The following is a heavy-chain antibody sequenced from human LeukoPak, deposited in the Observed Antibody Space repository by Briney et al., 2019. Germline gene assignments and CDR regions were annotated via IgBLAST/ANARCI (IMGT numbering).Heavy chain of an antibody. Sequence: GGSLRLSCAASGFTFSSYSMNWVCQAPGKGLEWVTSISSSSSYIYYADSVKGRFTISRDNAKNSLYLQMNSLRAEDTAVYYCARGAWDSSGLDFDYWGQGTMVTVSS. J-gene: IGHJ4*02. V-gene: IGHV3-21*01. CDR3: ARGAWDSSGLDFDY. D-gene: IGHD3-22*01. CDR1: GFTFSSYS. CDR2: ISSSSSYI.